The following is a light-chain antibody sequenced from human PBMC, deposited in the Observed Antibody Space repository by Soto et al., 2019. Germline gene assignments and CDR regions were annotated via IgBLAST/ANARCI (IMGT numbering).Light chain of an antibody. CDR1: QSVSNN. V-gene: IGKV3-15*01. J-gene: IGKJ1*01. CDR2: GAS. CDR3: LHYYEWPRWT. Sequence: EIVMTQSPATLSVSPGERATLSCRASQSVSNNLAWYQQQPGQAPRIIIYGASTTATGIPARFSGSGTGTEFTLTISSLQSEDFAVYYCLHYYEWPRWTFGQGTKV.